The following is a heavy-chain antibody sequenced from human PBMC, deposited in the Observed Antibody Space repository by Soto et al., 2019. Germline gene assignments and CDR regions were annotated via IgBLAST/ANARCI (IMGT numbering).Heavy chain of an antibody. Sequence: SETLSLNCAVPGHSISSGYYWGCIRQPPGKGLEWIGSIYHSGSTYYNPSLKSRVTISVDTSKNQFSLKLSSVTAADTAVYYCARGGERITMIVVAPDYWGQGTLVTVSS. CDR2: IYHSGST. J-gene: IGHJ4*02. CDR3: ARGGERITMIVVAPDY. CDR1: GHSISSGYY. D-gene: IGHD3-22*01. V-gene: IGHV4-38-2*01.